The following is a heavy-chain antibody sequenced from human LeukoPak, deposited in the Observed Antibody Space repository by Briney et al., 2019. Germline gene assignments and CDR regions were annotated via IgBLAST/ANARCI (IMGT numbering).Heavy chain of an antibody. CDR1: GYSINSGHY. CDR3: ARDLGYSGFDWAP. D-gene: IGHD5-12*01. Sequence: SETLSLTCTVSGYSINSGHYWGWIRQPPGKRLEWIGSIHSSASAYYNPTLKSRVTISVDASKNQFSLNLTSVTAADAAVYYCARDLGYSGFDWAPWGQGTLVTVSS. CDR2: IHSSASA. V-gene: IGHV4-38-2*02. J-gene: IGHJ5*01.